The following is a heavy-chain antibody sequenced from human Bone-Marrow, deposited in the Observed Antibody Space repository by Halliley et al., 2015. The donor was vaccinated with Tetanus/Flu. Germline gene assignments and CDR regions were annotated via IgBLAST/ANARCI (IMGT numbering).Heavy chain of an antibody. V-gene: IGHV3-21*01. Sequence: SFINYRSTNIHSADSVKGRFTISRDNSKNSVYLQMTSLSAGDTAVYYCARRYGESHLYGMDVWGQGTTVIVSS. CDR2: INYRSTNI. J-gene: IGHJ6*02. D-gene: IGHD2-15*01. CDR3: ARRYGESHLYGMDV.